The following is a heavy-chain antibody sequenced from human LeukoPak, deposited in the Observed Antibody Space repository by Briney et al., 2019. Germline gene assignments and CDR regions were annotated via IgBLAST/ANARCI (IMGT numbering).Heavy chain of an antibody. CDR2: IYYSGST. D-gene: IGHD4/OR15-4a*01. CDR1: GGSISSSSYY. Sequence: GSLRLSCAASGGSISSSSYYWGWIRQPPGKGLEWIGSIYYSGSTYYNPSLKSRVTMSVDTSKNHFSLKLSSVTAADTAVYFCAREGRMSMGIEYWGQGTLVTVSS. CDR3: AREGRMSMGIEY. J-gene: IGHJ4*02. V-gene: IGHV4-39*02.